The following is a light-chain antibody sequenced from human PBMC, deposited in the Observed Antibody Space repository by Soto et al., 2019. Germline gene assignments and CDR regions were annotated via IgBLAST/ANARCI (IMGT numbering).Light chain of an antibody. Sequence: ETVLTQSPGTLSLSPGERATLSCRASESISSSYLAWYQQKPGQAPRLLIYGASSGATGIPDRFSGSGSGTDFTLTISRLESEDFAVYYCQQYGSSLPVTFGGGTKV. J-gene: IGKJ4*01. CDR3: QQYGSSLPVT. V-gene: IGKV3-20*01. CDR2: GAS. CDR1: ESISSSY.